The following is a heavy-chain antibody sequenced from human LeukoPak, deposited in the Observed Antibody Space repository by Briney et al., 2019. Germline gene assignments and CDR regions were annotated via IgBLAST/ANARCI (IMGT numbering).Heavy chain of an antibody. D-gene: IGHD6-6*01. V-gene: IGHV5-51*01. CDR3: ARHTRYSSSSRVFDY. Sequence: NRGESLKISCKGSGYSFTSYWIGWVRPMPGKGLEWMGIIYAGDSDTRYSPSFQGQVTISVEKSISTAYLQWSSLKASDTAIYYCARHTRYSSSSRVFDYWGQGTLVTVSS. J-gene: IGHJ4*02. CDR2: IYAGDSDT. CDR1: GYSFTSYW.